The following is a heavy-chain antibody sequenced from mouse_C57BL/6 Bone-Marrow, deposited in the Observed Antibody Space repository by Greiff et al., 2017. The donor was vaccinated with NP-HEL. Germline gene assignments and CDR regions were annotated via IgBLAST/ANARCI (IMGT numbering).Heavy chain of an antibody. Sequence: EVQRVESGGDLVKPGGSLKLSCAASGFTFSSYGMSWVRQTPDKRLEWVATISSGGSYTYYPDSVKGRFTISRDNAKNTLYLQMSSLKSEDTAMYYCARPSYYGSSSWFAYWGQGTLVTVSA. V-gene: IGHV5-6*01. J-gene: IGHJ3*01. CDR1: GFTFSSYG. CDR3: ARPSYYGSSSWFAY. CDR2: ISSGGSYT. D-gene: IGHD1-1*01.